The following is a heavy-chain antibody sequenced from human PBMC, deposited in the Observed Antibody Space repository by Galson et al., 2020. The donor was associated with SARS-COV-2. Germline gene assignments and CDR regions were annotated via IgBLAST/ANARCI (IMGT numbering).Heavy chain of an antibody. CDR3: ARDLSFGRDNWFDP. J-gene: IGHJ5*02. V-gene: IGHV3-33*01. CDR1: GFTFSSYG. CDR2: IWYDGSNK. D-gene: IGHD3-10*01. Sequence: GESLKISCAASGFTFSSYGMHWVRQAPGKGLEWVAVIWYDGSNKYYADSVKGRFTISRDNSKNTLYLQMNSLRAEDTAVYYCARDLSFGRDNWFDPWGQGTLVTFSS.